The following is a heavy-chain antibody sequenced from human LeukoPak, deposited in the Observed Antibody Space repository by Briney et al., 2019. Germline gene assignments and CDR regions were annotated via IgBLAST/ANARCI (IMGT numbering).Heavy chain of an antibody. CDR2: IYTSGST. D-gene: IGHD6-19*01. V-gene: IGHV4-61*02. J-gene: IGHJ3*02. CDR3: ARDYIAVSVAGAFDI. CDR1: GGSISSGGYS. Sequence: SETLSLTCAVSGGSISSGGYSWSWIRQPAGKGLEWIGRIYTSGSTNYNPSLKSRVTMSVDTSKNQFSLKLSSVTAADTAVYYCARDYIAVSVAGAFDIWGQGTMVTVSS.